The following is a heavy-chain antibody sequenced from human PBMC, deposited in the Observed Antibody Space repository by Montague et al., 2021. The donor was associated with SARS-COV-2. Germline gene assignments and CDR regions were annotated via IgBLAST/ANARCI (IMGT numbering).Heavy chain of an antibody. V-gene: IGHV4-61*02. CDR3: ARAHSGSWAHLDD. CDR2: IYTSGTT. J-gene: IGHJ4*02. Sequence: TLSLTCTVSGGSISSGSYYWSWIRQPAGKGLEWIGRIYTSGTTDYSFSLKGRVTIPVDTSKNQFSLKLTSVTAADTAVYYCARAHSGSWAHLDDWGQGSLVTVSS. CDR1: GGSISSGSYY. D-gene: IGHD5-12*01.